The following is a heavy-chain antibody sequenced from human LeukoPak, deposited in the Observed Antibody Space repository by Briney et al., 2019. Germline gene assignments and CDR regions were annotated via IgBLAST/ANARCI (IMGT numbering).Heavy chain of an antibody. Sequence: PGGSLRPSWAPLGFISRNYWMTWVRQAPGKGREWVANINEKGGQQYYVGSVEGRFPMSRDNATNLVYLEMNSLTAEDSAVYYCVPPAAGLHRTVSTEYFRQWGQGTLVSVSS. CDR2: INEKGGQQ. CDR3: VPPAAGLHRTVSTEYFRQ. D-gene: IGHD6-13*01. V-gene: IGHV3-7*01. CDR1: GFISRNYW. J-gene: IGHJ1*01.